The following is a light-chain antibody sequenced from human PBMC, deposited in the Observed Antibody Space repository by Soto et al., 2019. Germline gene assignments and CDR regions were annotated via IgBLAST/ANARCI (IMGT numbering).Light chain of an antibody. Sequence: EIVLTQSPATLSLSPGERATLSCGASQSVSSSYLAWYQQKPGLAPRLLIYDASSRATGIPDRFSGSGSGTDFTLTISRLEPEDCAVYDCQQYGSSPPWTFGQGTKVELK. J-gene: IGKJ1*01. CDR3: QQYGSSPPWT. V-gene: IGKV3D-20*01. CDR2: DAS. CDR1: QSVSSSY.